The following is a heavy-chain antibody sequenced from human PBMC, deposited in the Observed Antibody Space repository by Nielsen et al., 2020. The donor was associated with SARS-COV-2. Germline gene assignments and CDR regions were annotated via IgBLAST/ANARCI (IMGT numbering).Heavy chain of an antibody. J-gene: IGHJ3*02. Sequence: GGSLRLSCAASGFTVSSNYMSWVRQAPGKGLEWVSVIYSGGSTYYADSVKGRFTISRDNSENTLYLQMNSLRAEDTAVYYCAREGRQLADAFDIWGQGTMVTVSS. V-gene: IGHV3-53*01. CDR2: IYSGGST. CDR1: GFTVSSNY. D-gene: IGHD6-6*01. CDR3: AREGRQLADAFDI.